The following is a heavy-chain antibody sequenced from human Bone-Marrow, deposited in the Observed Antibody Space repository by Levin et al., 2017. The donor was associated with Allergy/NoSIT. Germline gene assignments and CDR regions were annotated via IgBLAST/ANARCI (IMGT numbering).Heavy chain of an antibody. D-gene: IGHD3-10*01. CDR2: IDSAGTT. J-gene: IGHJ3*02. Sequence: GESLKISCAASGFAVSAPYMNWVRQTPMKGLEWVSLIDSAGTTQYADSVKGRFTLSRDSSENIVYLQMNSLTADDTAIYYCARDYFGSGASWVALDIWGRGTMVTVSS. CDR3: ARDYFGSGASWVALDI. CDR1: GFAVSAPY. V-gene: IGHV3-53*01.